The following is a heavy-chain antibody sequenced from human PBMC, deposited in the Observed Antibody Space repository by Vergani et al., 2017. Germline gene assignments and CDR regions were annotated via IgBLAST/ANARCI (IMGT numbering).Heavy chain of an antibody. V-gene: IGHV5-51*01. CDR3: AIHQYYYGSVTYRVGMDV. CDR1: GYSFTSYW. Sequence: EVQLVPSGAEVKKPGESLKISCKGSGYSFTSYWIGWVRQMPGKGLEWMGIIYPGDSDTRYSPSFQGQVTISADKSISTAYLQLSSLKASDTAMYYCAIHQYYYGSVTYRVGMDVWGQGTTVTVSS. J-gene: IGHJ6*02. D-gene: IGHD3-10*01. CDR2: IYPGDSDT.